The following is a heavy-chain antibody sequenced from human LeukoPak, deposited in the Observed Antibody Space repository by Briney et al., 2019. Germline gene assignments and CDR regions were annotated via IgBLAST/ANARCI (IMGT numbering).Heavy chain of an antibody. CDR2: IYYSGST. Sequence: SETLSLTCTVSGGSISSSSYYWGWIRQPPGTGLEWIGSIYYSGSTYYNPSLKSRVTISVDTSKNQFSLKLSSVTAADTAVYYCARDSHHLPTVDFDYWGQGTLVTVSS. CDR3: ARDSHHLPTVDFDY. D-gene: IGHD4-23*01. V-gene: IGHV4-39*02. CDR1: GGSISSSSYY. J-gene: IGHJ4*02.